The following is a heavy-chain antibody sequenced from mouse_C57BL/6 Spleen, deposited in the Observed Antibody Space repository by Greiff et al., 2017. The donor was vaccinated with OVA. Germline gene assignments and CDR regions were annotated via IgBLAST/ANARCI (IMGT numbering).Heavy chain of an antibody. J-gene: IGHJ4*01. CDR2: IYYSGTI. D-gene: IGHD2-3*01. CDR1: GISITTGNYR. V-gene: IGHV3-5*01. Sequence: EVQLQQSGPGLVKPSQTVFLTCTVTGISITTGNYRWSWIRQFPGNKLEWIGYIYYSGTITYNPSLTSRTTITRDTPKNQFFLEMNSLTAEDTATYYCARDRIYDGYYGDAMDYWGQGTSVTVSS. CDR3: ARDRIYDGYYGDAMDY.